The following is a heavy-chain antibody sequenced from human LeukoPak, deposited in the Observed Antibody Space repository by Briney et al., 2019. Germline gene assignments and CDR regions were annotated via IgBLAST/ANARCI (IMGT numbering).Heavy chain of an antibody. Sequence: ASVKVSCKASGYTFTSYGISWVRQAPGQGLEWMGWISAYNGNTNYAQKLQGRVTMTTDTSTSTAYMELRSLRSDDTAVYYCARDTPKFVVVAAKGSYFDYWGQGTLVTVSS. V-gene: IGHV1-18*01. CDR2: ISAYNGNT. CDR3: ARDTPKFVVVAAKGSYFDY. J-gene: IGHJ4*02. CDR1: GYTFTSYG. D-gene: IGHD2-15*01.